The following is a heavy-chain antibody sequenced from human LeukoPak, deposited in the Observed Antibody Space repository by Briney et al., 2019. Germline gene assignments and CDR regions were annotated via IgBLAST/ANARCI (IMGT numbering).Heavy chain of an antibody. D-gene: IGHD6-19*01. CDR1: GYTFTGYY. CDR3: ASGTVRWLVGIDAFDI. Sequence: ASVKVSCKASGYTFTGYYMHWVRQAPGQGLEWMGWINPNSGGTNYAQKFQGRVTMTRDTSISTAYMELSRLRSDDTAVYYRASGTVRWLVGIDAFDIWGQGTMVTVSS. CDR2: INPNSGGT. J-gene: IGHJ3*02. V-gene: IGHV1-2*02.